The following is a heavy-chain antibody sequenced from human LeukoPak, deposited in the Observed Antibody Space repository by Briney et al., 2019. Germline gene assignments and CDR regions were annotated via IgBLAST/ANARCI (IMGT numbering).Heavy chain of an antibody. V-gene: IGHV3-23*01. CDR2: ISGSGGST. Sequence: GGSLRLSCAVSGFTFRSYAMRWVRQAPWKGLEWVSAISGSGGSTYYADSVKGRFSISRDNSKNTLYLQMNSLRAEDTAVYYCASFIDYYYYYMDVWGKGTTVTVSS. CDR3: ASFIDYYYYYMDV. J-gene: IGHJ6*03. D-gene: IGHD1-26*01. CDR1: GFTFRSYA.